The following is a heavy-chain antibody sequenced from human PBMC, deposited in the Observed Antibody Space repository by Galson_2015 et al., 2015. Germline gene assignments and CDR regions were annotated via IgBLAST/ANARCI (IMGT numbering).Heavy chain of an antibody. CDR3: ARDIYCSSTSCYDDY. D-gene: IGHD2-2*01. CDR1: GGTFSSYA. CDR2: IIPIFGTA. J-gene: IGHJ4*02. V-gene: IGHV1-69*13. Sequence: SVKVFCKASGGTFSSYAISWVRQAPGQGLEWMGGIIPIFGTANYAQKFQGRVTITADESTSTAYMELSSLRSEDTAVYYCARDIYCSSTSCYDDYWGQGTPVTVSS.